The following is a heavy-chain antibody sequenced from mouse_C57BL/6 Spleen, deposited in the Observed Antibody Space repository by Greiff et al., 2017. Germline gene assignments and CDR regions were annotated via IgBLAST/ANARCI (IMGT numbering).Heavy chain of an antibody. V-gene: IGHV1-50*01. CDR3: ARGTAMVTTRWLAY. D-gene: IGHD2-2*01. J-gene: IGHJ3*01. CDR1: GYTFTSYW. Sequence: VQLQQPGAELVKPGASVKLSCKASGYTFTSYWMQWVKQRPGQGLEWIGEIDPSDSYTNYNQKFKGKATLTVDTSSSTAYMQLSRLTSEDYAVYYCARGTAMVTTRWLAYWGQGTLVTVSA. CDR2: IDPSDSYT.